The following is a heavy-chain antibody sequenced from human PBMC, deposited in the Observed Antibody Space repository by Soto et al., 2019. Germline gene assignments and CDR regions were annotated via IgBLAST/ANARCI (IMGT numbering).Heavy chain of an antibody. CDR3: AREGPWRDFAL. D-gene: IGHD3-3*01. CDR2: IAGGSVYI. V-gene: IGHV3-21*01. CDR1: GFIFSSYT. J-gene: IGHJ6*02. Sequence: EVQLVESGGGLVKPGGSLRLSCAASGFIFSSYTMNWVRQAPGKGLEWVSSIAGGSVYIYYGDSVKGRFTISRDNAKNSMTLQMNSLRVEDTAVYYCAREGPWRDFALWGQGSTVIVS.